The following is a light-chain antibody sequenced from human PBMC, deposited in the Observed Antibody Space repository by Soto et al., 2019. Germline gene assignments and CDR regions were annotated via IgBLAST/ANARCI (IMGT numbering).Light chain of an antibody. CDR3: GQFAHFPRT. J-gene: IGKJ1*01. V-gene: IGKV2-24*01. CDR2: QIS. Sequence: DIVLTQTPLSSPVTLGQPASISCRSSQSLVHSDGNTYLSWLQLRPGQPPRLLIYQISNRFSGVPDRFSGSGAGTDFTLRISRVEAGDVGLCCCGQFAHFPRTFGQGNKVEIK. CDR1: QSLVHSDGNTY.